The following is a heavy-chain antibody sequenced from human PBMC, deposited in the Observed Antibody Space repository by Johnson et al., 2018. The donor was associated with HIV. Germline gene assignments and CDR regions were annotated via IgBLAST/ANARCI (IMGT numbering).Heavy chain of an antibody. Sequence: LVESGGGLVQPGGSLRLSCAASGFTFSSYWMSWVRQAPGKGLEWVANIKQDGSEKYYVDSVKGRFTISRDNAKNSLYLQMNSLRAEDTAVYYCARMGGRSRWAFDIWGQGTMVTVSS. CDR1: GFTFSSYW. J-gene: IGHJ3*02. V-gene: IGHV3-7*05. CDR3: ARMGGRSRWAFDI. CDR2: IKQDGSEK. D-gene: IGHD3-16*01.